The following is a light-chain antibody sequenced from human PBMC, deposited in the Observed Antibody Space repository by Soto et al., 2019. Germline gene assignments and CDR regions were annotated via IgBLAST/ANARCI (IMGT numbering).Light chain of an antibody. V-gene: IGKV3-20*01. J-gene: IGKJ1*01. Sequence: EILLTQSPGTVSLSPGERATPACRASQSVSTNYLAWYQQKPGQAPRLLIYRTYTRATGITDRFSGGGSGTDFTLTISRLAPEDFAVYYCQQYGTSPQTFGQGTKVDIK. CDR3: QQYGTSPQT. CDR2: RTY. CDR1: QSVSTNY.